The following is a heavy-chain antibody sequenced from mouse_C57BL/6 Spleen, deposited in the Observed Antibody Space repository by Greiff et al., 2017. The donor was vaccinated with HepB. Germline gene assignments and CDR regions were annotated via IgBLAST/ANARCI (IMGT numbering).Heavy chain of an antibody. CDR3: ARGGLRQNWYFDV. Sequence: VQLKESGGGLVKPGGSLKLSCAASGFTFSSYAMSWVRQTPEKRLEWVATISDGGSYTYYPDNVKGRFTISRDNAKNNLYLQMSHLKSEDTAMYYCARGGLRQNWYFDVWGTGTTVTVSS. V-gene: IGHV5-4*01. J-gene: IGHJ1*03. D-gene: IGHD2-4*01. CDR2: ISDGGSYT. CDR1: GFTFSSYA.